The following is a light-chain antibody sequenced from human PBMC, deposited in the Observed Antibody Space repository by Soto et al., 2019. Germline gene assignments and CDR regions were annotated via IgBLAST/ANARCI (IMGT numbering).Light chain of an antibody. CDR3: SSYAGSSNV. CDR2: EGN. V-gene: IGLV2-8*01. CDR1: SSDVGGYNS. Sequence: QSSLTQPASVSGSPGQSIAISCTGTSSDVGGYNSVSWYQQHPGKVPKLMIYEGNKRPSGVPDRFSGSKSGNTASLTVSGLQAEDEADYYCSSYAGSSNVFGTGTKVTVL. J-gene: IGLJ1*01.